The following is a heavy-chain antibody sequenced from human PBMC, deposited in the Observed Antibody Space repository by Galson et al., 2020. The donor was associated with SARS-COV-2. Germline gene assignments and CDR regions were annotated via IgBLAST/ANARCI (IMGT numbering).Heavy chain of an antibody. CDR1: GFTFSDFF. Sequence: GGSLRLSCAASGFTFSDFFMSWIRQAPGKGLEWLSYIRSGDGAIYYADSVKGRFTISRDNAKNSLYLQMNSLRAEDTAVYYCARSPSGGYFDLWGRGTLVTVSS. CDR3: ARSPSGGYFDL. J-gene: IGHJ2*01. V-gene: IGHV3-11*01. CDR2: IRSGDGAI.